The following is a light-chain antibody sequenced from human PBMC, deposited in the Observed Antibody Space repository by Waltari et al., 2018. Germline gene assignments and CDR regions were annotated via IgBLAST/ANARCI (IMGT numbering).Light chain of an antibody. Sequence: AIQLTQSPSFLSASVGGRFTITCRTSQANNSALAWYQQQAGKPPKLLIYDTSTLESGVPSRFSGGGTGAELTLTISSLQPEDVGTYYCQQFNEYPWTFGQGTKVEIK. CDR3: QQFNEYPWT. V-gene: IGKV1D-13*01. CDR2: DTS. CDR1: QANNSA. J-gene: IGKJ1*01.